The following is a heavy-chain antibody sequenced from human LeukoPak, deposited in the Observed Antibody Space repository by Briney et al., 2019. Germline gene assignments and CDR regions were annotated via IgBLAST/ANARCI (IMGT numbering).Heavy chain of an antibody. V-gene: IGHV1-46*01. J-gene: IGHJ5*02. CDR2: ISPSGGST. D-gene: IGHD5-24*01. CDR1: GYTFTGYW. CDR3: ARDNSVRDEAWWLNP. Sequence: ASVKVSCKAFGYTFTGYWMHWVRQAPGQGPEWMGVISPSGGSTIYAQKFKGRVTLTRDMSTSTDYLELSSLRSEDTAVYYCARDNSVRDEAWWLNPWGQGTLVTVSS.